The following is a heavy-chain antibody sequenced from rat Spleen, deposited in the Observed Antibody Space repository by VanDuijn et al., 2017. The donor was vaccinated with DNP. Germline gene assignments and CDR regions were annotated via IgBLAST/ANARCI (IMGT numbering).Heavy chain of an antibody. D-gene: IGHD1-4*01. CDR2: ITYDGANT. J-gene: IGHJ2*01. V-gene: IGHV5-22*01. CDR3: ARHVLPLRVWDY. CDR1: GFTFSDYY. Sequence: EVQLVESGGGLVQPGRSLKLSCAASGFTFSDYYMAWVRQAPTKGLEWVAYITYDGANTYYRDSVKGRFTISRDNAKSTLHLQMNSLNSEDMATYYCARHVLPLRVWDYWGQGVMVTVSS.